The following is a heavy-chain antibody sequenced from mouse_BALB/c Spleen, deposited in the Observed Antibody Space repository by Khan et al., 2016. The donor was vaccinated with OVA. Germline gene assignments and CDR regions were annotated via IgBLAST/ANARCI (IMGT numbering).Heavy chain of an antibody. CDR3: TRAGYGAFAY. CDR2: IYPGNSDT. D-gene: IGHD1-1*01. Sequence: VQLQQSGTVLARPGASVRMSCKASGYIFTDYLMTWVKQRPGQGLEWIGSIYPGNSDTNYNQKFKGEAKLTAVPSASTAYMELSSLTNEYSAVYYLTRAGYGAFAYWGQGTLVTVSA. CDR1: GYIFTDYL. J-gene: IGHJ3*01. V-gene: IGHV1-5*01.